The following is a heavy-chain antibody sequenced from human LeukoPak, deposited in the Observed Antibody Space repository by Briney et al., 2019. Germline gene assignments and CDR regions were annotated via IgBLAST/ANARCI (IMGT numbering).Heavy chain of an antibody. CDR3: ARASSKQLAGYLPDGFDI. V-gene: IGHV3-21*01. D-gene: IGHD3-9*01. Sequence: GGSLRLSCAASGFSFSSYTMNWVRQAPGKGLEWVSIISSSSTYIYYADSVKGRFTISRDNAKNALYLQMNSLRVEDTAVYYCARASSKQLAGYLPDGFDIWGQGTMVTVSS. CDR1: GFSFSSYT. CDR2: ISSSSTYI. J-gene: IGHJ3*02.